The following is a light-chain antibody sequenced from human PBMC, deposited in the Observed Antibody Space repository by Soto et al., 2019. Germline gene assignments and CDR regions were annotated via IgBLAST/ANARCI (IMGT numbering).Light chain of an antibody. CDR3: QHDGSPPWA. Sequence: IVLTQSPGTLSLSPGERATLSCRASQSVGSNFLGRYQQKRGQAPRILIYAASNRASGIPDSFSGSGSGSDSTPTIRGLEPDAFPVSYGQHDGSPPWAFGQGTRVEV. V-gene: IGKV3-20*01. CDR2: AAS. J-gene: IGKJ1*01. CDR1: QSVGSNF.